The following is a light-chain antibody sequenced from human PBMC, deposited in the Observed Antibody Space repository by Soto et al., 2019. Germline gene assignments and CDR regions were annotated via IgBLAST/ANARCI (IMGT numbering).Light chain of an antibody. Sequence: EIVMTQSPATLSVSPGERATLSCRASQSVSSNLAWYQQKPGQAPRLLIYGASTRATGIPARFSGSGSGTEFTLTISSRQSEGFAVYYCQQYNNWRPQTFGQGTKVEIK. J-gene: IGKJ1*01. CDR2: GAS. CDR1: QSVSSN. CDR3: QQYNNWRPQT. V-gene: IGKV3-15*01.